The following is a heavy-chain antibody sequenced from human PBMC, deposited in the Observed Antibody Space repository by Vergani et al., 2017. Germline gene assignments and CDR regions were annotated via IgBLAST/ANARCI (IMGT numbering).Heavy chain of an antibody. J-gene: IGHJ2*01. D-gene: IGHD2-21*01. V-gene: IGHV4-38-2*02. CDR1: GESIGSGFY. CDR2: IHNRGKT. Sequence: QVKLQESGPGLLKPSQTLSLTCTVSGESIGSGFYWAWIRQSPGEGLQWLTSIHNRGKTYHNPSLKSRVSVPLDTSKNRFSLNLTSVTATDTAVYYCARSQGDYWYFDLWGPGSLVTVSS. CDR3: ARSQGDYWYFDL.